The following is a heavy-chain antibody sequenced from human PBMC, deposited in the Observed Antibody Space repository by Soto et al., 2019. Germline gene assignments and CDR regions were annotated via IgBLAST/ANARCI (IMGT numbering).Heavy chain of an antibody. CDR2: IYYSGST. Sequence: SETLSLTCTVSGGSISSYCWSWIRQPPGKGLEWIGYIYYSGSTNYNPSLKSRVTISVDTSKNQFSLKLSSVTAADTAVYYCARLKDPLYYYHYMDVWGKGTTVTVSS. CDR3: ARLKDPLYYYHYMDV. CDR1: GGSISSYC. D-gene: IGHD2-15*01. J-gene: IGHJ6*03. V-gene: IGHV4-59*08.